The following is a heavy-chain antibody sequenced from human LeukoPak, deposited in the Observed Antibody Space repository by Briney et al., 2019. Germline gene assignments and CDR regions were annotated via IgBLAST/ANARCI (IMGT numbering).Heavy chain of an antibody. CDR2: ISYDGSNK. CDR3: ARDWGEWELPSS. V-gene: IGHV3-30-3*01. D-gene: IGHD1-26*01. CDR1: GFTFSSYA. Sequence: GGSLRLSCAASGFTFSSYAMHWVRQAPGKGLEWEAVISYDGSNKYYADSVKGRFTISRDNSKNTLYLQMNSLRAEDTAVYYCARDWGEWELPSSWGQGTLVTVSS. J-gene: IGHJ4*02.